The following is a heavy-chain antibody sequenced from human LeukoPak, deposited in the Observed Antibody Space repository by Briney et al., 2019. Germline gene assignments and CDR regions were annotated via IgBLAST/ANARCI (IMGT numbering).Heavy chain of an antibody. CDR2: ISYDGSNK. CDR1: GFTFSSYG. CDR3: AEDSTVVRPRPQSPLFY. V-gene: IGHV3-30*18. Sequence: GGSLRLSCAASGFTFSSYGMHWVRQAPGKGLEWVAVISYDGSNKYYADSVKGRFTISRDNSKNTLYLQMNSLRAEDTAVYYCAEDSTVVRPRPQSPLFYWGQGTLVTVSS. D-gene: IGHD4-23*01. J-gene: IGHJ4*02.